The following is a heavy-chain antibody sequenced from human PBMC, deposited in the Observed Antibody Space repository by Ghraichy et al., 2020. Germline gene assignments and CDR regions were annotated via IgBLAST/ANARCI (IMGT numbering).Heavy chain of an antibody. CDR3: VRDLSSPKYGMDV. J-gene: IGHJ6*02. Sequence: SVKGRFTISRDNAKNSLDLQMNSLRDEDTAVYFCVRDLSSPKYGMDVWGQGTTVTVSS. V-gene: IGHV3-48*02.